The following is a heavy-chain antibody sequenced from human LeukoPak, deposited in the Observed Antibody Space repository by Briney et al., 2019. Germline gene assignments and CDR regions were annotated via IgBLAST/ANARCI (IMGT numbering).Heavy chain of an antibody. CDR2: LYSGSGT. CDR3: SRVGVGDHFHWHFDL. D-gene: IGHD3-3*02. CDR1: GLTLSTTY. J-gene: IGHJ2*01. V-gene: IGHV3-53*01. Sequence: PGGSLSLSCAVSGLTLSTTYMNWVRQAPGKGLEWVSILYSGSGTYYAGPVKGRFTIPRDNSKNTLSLQIDSLVAEAPAVDYFSRVGVGDHFHWHFDLWGRGTLVTVSS.